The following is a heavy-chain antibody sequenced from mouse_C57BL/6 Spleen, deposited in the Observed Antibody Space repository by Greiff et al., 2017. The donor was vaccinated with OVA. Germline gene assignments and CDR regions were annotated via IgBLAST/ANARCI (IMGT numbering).Heavy chain of an antibody. D-gene: IGHD2-4*01. CDR2: INPSSGYT. V-gene: IGHV1-4*01. CDR3: ARSGDYEDWCAY. CDR1: GYTFTSYT. Sequence: VQLQESGAELARPGASVKMSCKASGYTFTSYTMHWVKQRPGQGLEWIGYINPSSGYTKYNQKFKDKATLTADKSSSTAYMQLSSLTSEDSAVYYCARSGDYEDWCAYWGKGTLVTVSA. J-gene: IGHJ3*01.